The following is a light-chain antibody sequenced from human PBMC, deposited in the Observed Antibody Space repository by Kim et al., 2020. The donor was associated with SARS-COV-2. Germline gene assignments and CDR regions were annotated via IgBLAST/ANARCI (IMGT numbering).Light chain of an antibody. CDR1: RSLLHSDGYKY. Sequence: DIVMTQSPLSLPVTPGEPASISCRSSRSLLHSDGYKYLDWYLQKPGQSPQLLIYLGSDRASGVPDRFSGSGSGTDFTLKISRVEAEDVGVYYCMQALQTPYSFGRGTKLEI. CDR2: LGS. CDR3: MQALQTPYS. J-gene: IGKJ2*03. V-gene: IGKV2-28*01.